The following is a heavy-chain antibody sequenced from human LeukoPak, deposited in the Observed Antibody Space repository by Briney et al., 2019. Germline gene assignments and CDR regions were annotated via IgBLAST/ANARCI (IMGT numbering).Heavy chain of an antibody. J-gene: IGHJ4*02. CDR1: GGTFSSYA. V-gene: IGHV1-69*13. CDR3: ARMGNYGDHIDY. D-gene: IGHD4-17*01. Sequence: SVKVSCKASGGTFSSYAISWVRQAPGQGLEWMGGIIPIFGTANYAQKFQGRVTITADESTSTAYMELSSLGSEDTAVYYCARMGNYGDHIDYWGQGTLVTVSS. CDR2: IIPIFGTA.